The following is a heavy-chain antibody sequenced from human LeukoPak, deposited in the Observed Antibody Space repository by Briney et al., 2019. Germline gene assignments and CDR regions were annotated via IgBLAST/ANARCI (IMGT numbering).Heavy chain of an antibody. D-gene: IGHD6-19*01. CDR2: INPNSGGT. CDR3: ARERAVATQRDY. CDR1: RYTFTGYY. V-gene: IGHV1-2*02. J-gene: IGHJ4*02. Sequence: ASVKVSCKASRYTFTGYYMHWVRQAPGQGLEWMGWINPNSGGTNYAQKLQGRVTMTTDTSTSTAYMELRSLRSDDTAVYYCARERAVATQRDYWGQGTLVTVSS.